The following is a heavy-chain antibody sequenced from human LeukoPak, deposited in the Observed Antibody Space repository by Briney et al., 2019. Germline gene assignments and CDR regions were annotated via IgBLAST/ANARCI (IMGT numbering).Heavy chain of an antibody. V-gene: IGHV4-59*08. J-gene: IGHJ4*02. D-gene: IGHD2-2*01. CDR3: AKHVSITYAHFDY. CDR1: GGSISDSY. CDR2: IFFEGNT. Sequence: SETLSLTCTVSGGSISDSYWSWIRQPPGKGLEWIGYIFFEGNTRYNPSLSSRLTISIDTSRRQFSLKLNSVTAADTAVYYCAKHVSITYAHFDYWGQGSLVTVSS.